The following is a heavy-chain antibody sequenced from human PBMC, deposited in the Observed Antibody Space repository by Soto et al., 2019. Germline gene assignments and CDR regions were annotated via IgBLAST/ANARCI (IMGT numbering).Heavy chain of an antibody. CDR2: ISYDGSNK. CDR1: GFTFSSYA. CDR3: ARDADVQYCSGGSCYLFDY. Sequence: GGSLRLSCAASGFTFSSYAMHGVRQAPGKGLEWVAVISYDGSNKYYADSVKGRFTISRDNSKNTLYLQMNSLRAEDTAVYYCARDADVQYCSGGSCYLFDYWGQGTLVTVSS. J-gene: IGHJ4*02. V-gene: IGHV3-30-3*01. D-gene: IGHD2-15*01.